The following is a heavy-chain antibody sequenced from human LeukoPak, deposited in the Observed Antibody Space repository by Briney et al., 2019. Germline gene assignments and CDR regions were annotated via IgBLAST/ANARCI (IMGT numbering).Heavy chain of an antibody. J-gene: IGHJ4*02. V-gene: IGHV4-4*07. CDR1: GGSISSYY. D-gene: IGHD1-26*01. CDR2: IYTSWST. CDR3: AREGGGTYSFDY. Sequence: SETLSLTCTVSGGSISSYYWSWIRQPAGKGRECIGRIYTSWSTNYNPSLKSQVTMSVDTSKNQFYLKLSSVTAADTAVYYCAREGGGTYSFDYWGQGTLVGVSS.